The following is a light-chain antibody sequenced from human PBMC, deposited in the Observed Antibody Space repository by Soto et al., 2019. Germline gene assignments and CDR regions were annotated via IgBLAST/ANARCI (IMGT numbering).Light chain of an antibody. V-gene: IGKV3-15*01. CDR1: ESVRSN. CDR3: QQYNTWPPIT. J-gene: IGKJ5*01. Sequence: EIVMTQSPAILSVSPGEGATLSCRASESVRSNLAWYQQKPGQAPRLLIYGASTRATGLPARFSGSGSGTDFTLTISSLQSEDFAVYYCQQYNTWPPITFGQGTRLEIK. CDR2: GAS.